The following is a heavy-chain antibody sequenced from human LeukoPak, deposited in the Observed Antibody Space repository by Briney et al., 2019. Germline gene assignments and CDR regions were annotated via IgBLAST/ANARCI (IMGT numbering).Heavy chain of an antibody. D-gene: IGHD2-2*01. V-gene: IGHV3-7*02. Sequence: GGSLRLSCAASGFTFSYYWMGWVRQAPGKGLEWVANIKQDGSEKYYVDSVRGRFTISRDNAKNTLYLQMTSLRAEDTAVYYCARALRSSYYYYYDMDVWGQGTTVTVPS. J-gene: IGHJ6*02. CDR3: ARALRSSYYYYYDMDV. CDR1: GFTFSYYW. CDR2: IKQDGSEK.